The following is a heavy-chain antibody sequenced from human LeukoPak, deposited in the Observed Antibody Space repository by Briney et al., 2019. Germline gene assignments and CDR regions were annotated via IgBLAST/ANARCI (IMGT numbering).Heavy chain of an antibody. CDR2: ISGSGGST. J-gene: IGHJ4*02. CDR3: AKQTTIFGVGHFDY. Sequence: GGSLRLSCAASGFTFSDYPMHWVRQAPGKGLEWVTVISGSGGSTYYADSVKGRFTISRDNSKNTLYLQMNSLRAEDTAVYYCAKQTTIFGVGHFDYWGQGTLVTVSS. V-gene: IGHV3-23*01. CDR1: GFTFSDYP. D-gene: IGHD3-3*01.